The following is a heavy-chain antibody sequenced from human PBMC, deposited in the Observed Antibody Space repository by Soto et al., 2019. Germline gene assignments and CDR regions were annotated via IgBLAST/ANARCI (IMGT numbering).Heavy chain of an antibody. CDR3: ARDKITGLFDY. CDR2: LYNTGST. CDR1: GASISRYY. V-gene: IGHV4-59*01. Sequence: SETLSLTCTVSGASISRYYWSWIRQSPGKGLEWIGYLYNTGSTIYNPSLKSRVAISVDTSKNQFSLKMNSVTAADTAVYYCARDKITGLFDYWGQGTLVTVSS. J-gene: IGHJ4*02. D-gene: IGHD2-8*02.